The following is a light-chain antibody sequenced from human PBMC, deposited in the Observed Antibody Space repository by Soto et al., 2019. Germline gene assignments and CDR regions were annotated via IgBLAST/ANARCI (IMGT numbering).Light chain of an antibody. CDR1: GSNIGSNT. J-gene: IGLJ1*01. CDR2: SNN. Sequence: QPVLTQPPSASRTPGQRVTISCSGSGSNIGSNTVDWYQQLPGTAPKLLIYSNNQRPSGVPDRFSGSKSGTSVSLAISGLQSEDEADYYCAAWDDSLNGRLFGTGTKVTVL. CDR3: AAWDDSLNGRL. V-gene: IGLV1-44*01.